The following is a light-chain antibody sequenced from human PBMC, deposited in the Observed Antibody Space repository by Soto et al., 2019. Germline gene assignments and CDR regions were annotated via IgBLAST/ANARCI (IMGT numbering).Light chain of an antibody. CDR3: GTWDSSLSAGGGVV. V-gene: IGLV1-51*01. J-gene: IGLJ2*01. CDR1: SSNTGNNY. CDR2: DNN. Sequence: QSVLTQPPSVSAAPGQKVTISCSGSSSNTGNNYVSWYQQLPGTAPKLLIYDNNKRPSGIPDRFSGSKSGTSATLGITGLQTGDEADYYCGTWDSSLSAGGGVVFGGGTKLTVL.